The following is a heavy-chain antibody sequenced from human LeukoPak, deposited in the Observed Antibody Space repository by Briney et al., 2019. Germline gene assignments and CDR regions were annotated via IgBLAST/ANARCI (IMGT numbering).Heavy chain of an antibody. CDR2: IIPIFGTA. D-gene: IGHD6-13*01. CDR1: GGTFSSYA. V-gene: IGHV1-69*13. Sequence: SVKVSCKASGGTFSSYAISWVRQAPGQGLEWMGGIIPIFGTANYAQKFQGRVTITADESTSTAYMELSSLRSEDTAVYYSARIGSYRIAAAGSTVDYWGQGTLVTVSS. CDR3: ARIGSYRIAAAGSTVDY. J-gene: IGHJ4*02.